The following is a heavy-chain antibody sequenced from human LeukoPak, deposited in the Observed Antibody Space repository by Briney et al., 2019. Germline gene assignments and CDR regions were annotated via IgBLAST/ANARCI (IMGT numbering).Heavy chain of an antibody. D-gene: IGHD3-22*01. J-gene: IGHJ4*02. CDR1: GFTFSSYS. V-gene: IGHV4-34*01. CDR2: INHSGST. Sequence: GSLRLSCAASGFTFSSYSMNWVRQPPGKGLEWIGEINHSGSTNYNPSLKSRVTISVDTSKNQFSLKLSSVTAADTAVYYCARTPRSSGSDYWGQGTLVTVSS. CDR3: ARTPRSSGSDY.